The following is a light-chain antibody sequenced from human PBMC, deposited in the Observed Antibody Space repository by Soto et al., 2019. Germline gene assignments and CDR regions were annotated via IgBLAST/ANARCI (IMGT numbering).Light chain of an antibody. Sequence: QSALTQPASVSGSPGQSITISCTGTSSDVGGYNYVSWYQQHPGKAPKLLLYEVHNRPSGVSNRFSGSKSGNTASLTISGLQADDEADYYCNSYTSISTLLFGGGTKLTGL. CDR1: SSDVGGYNY. CDR3: NSYTSISTLL. CDR2: EVH. J-gene: IGLJ2*01. V-gene: IGLV2-14*01.